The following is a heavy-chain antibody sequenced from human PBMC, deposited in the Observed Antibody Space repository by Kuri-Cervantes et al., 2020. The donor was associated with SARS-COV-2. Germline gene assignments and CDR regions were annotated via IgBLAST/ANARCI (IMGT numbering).Heavy chain of an antibody. CDR3: ARDIVGAPYYYYYYMDV. D-gene: IGHD1-26*01. V-gene: IGHV1-46*01. CDR2: INPSGGST. J-gene: IGHJ6*03. CDR1: GYTFTSYG. Sequence: ASVKVSCKASGYTFTSYGISWVRQAPGQGLEWMGIINPSGGSTSYAQKFQGRVTMTRDTSTSTVYMELSSLRSDDTAVYYCARDIVGAPYYYYYYMDVWGKGTTVTVSS.